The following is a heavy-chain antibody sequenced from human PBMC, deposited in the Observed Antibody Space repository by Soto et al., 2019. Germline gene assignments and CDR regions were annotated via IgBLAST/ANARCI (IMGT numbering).Heavy chain of an antibody. Sequence: QVQLVQSGAEVKKPGSSVKVSCKDSGGTFSTYSMFWVRQAPGQGLEWMGRIIPMLGVRNYARRFKDRVTIIADKSTATVHVELSSLRSEDTALYYCTIGSWSGEVFDIGGQGTMVTVSS. D-gene: IGHD2-21*01. CDR3: TIGSWSGEVFDI. J-gene: IGHJ3*02. V-gene: IGHV1-69*02. CDR2: IIPMLGVR. CDR1: GGTFSTYS.